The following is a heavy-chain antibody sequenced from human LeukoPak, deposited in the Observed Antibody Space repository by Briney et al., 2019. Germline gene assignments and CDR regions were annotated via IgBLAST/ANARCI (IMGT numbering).Heavy chain of an antibody. Sequence: PSETLSLTCAVSGYSISSGYYWGWIRQPAGEGLEWIGHIYTSGSTNYNPSLKSRVTISVDTSKNQFSLKLSSVTAADTAVYYCARGIYGEYLSYRGQGTLVTVSS. CDR2: IYTSGST. J-gene: IGHJ4*02. CDR3: ARGIYGEYLSY. V-gene: IGHV4-61*09. CDR1: GYSISSGYY. D-gene: IGHD4-17*01.